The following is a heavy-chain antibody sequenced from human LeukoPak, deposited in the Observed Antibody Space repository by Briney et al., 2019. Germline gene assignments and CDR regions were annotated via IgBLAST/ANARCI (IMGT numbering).Heavy chain of an antibody. V-gene: IGHV3-23*01. Sequence: GGSLRLSCAASGFTFSSYAMTWVRRAPGKGLEWVSAISSRGITSYYADSVKGRFTISRDNSNNTLFLQMNSLRAEDTAVYYCAKDPQWDVDRYGSGSYYLYWGQGTLVTVSS. CDR2: ISSRGITS. CDR1: GFTFSSYA. CDR3: AKDPQWDVDRYGSGSYYLY. D-gene: IGHD3-10*01. J-gene: IGHJ4*02.